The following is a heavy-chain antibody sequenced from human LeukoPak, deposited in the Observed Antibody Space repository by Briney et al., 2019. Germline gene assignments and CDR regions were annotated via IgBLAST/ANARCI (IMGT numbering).Heavy chain of an antibody. D-gene: IGHD6-13*01. J-gene: IGHJ4*02. V-gene: IGHV4-39*07. CDR1: GGSISSSSYY. CDR2: IYYSGST. CDR3: AGGIAAAVAFDY. Sequence: PSETLSLTCTVSGGSISSSSYYWGWIRQPPGKGLEWIGSIYYSGSTYYNPSLKSRVTISVDTSKNQFSLKLSSVTAVDTAVYYCAGGIAAAVAFDYWGQGALVTVSS.